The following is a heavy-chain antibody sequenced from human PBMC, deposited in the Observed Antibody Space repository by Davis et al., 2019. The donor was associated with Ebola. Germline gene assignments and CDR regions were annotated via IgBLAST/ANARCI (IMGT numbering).Heavy chain of an antibody. D-gene: IGHD6-6*01. V-gene: IGHV4-4*02. J-gene: IGHJ5*02. Sequence: MPSETLSLTCAVSGGSISSSNWWSWVRQPPGKGLEWIGEIYHSGSTNYNPSLKSRVTISVDTSKNQFSLKLSSVTAADTAVYYCARVLQQVVRLDPWGQGTLVIVSS. CDR1: GGSISSSNW. CDR2: IYHSGST. CDR3: ARVLQQVVRLDP.